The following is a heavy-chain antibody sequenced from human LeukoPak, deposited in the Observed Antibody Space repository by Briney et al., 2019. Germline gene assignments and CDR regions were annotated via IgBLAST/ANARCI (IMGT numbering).Heavy chain of an antibody. CDR1: GFTFSSYA. V-gene: IGHV3-23*01. CDR2: ISGSDGGT. CDR3: ARGAPYYYDTGIDY. Sequence: PGGSLRLSCAASGFTFSSYAMSWVRQAPGKGLEWVSAISGSDGGTYYADSVRGRFTISRDNAKNTLYLQMNSLRAEDTAVYYCARGAPYYYDTGIDYWGQGTLVTVSS. J-gene: IGHJ4*02. D-gene: IGHD3-22*01.